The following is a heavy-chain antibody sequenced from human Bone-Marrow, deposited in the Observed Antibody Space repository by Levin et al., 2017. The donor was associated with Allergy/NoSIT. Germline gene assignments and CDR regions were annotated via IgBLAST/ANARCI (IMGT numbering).Heavy chain of an antibody. Sequence: SETLSLTCAVSGASISSGGFSWSWIRQPPGKGLEWIGYIYHGGSTHYNPSLRSRVAISGDRSNNHFSLNLTSVTAADTAVYFCARFDSSGRSANDAFDFWGRGTMVTVSS. V-gene: IGHV4-30-2*01. CDR3: ARFDSSGRSANDAFDF. CDR1: GASISSGGFS. J-gene: IGHJ3*01. D-gene: IGHD3-22*01. CDR2: IYHGGST.